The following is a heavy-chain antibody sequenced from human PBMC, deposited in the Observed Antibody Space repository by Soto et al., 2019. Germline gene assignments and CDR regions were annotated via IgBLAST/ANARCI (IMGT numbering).Heavy chain of an antibody. CDR1: GGSFSGYY. D-gene: IGHD3-3*01. V-gene: IGHV4-34*01. Sequence: SETLSLTCAVYGGSFSGYYWSRIRQPPGKGLEWIGEINHSGSTNYNPSLKSRVTISVDTSKNQFSLKLSSVTAADTAVYYCARAKYYDFWSGYYRLPNWFDPWGQGTLVTVSS. CDR2: INHSGST. CDR3: ARAKYYDFWSGYYRLPNWFDP. J-gene: IGHJ5*02.